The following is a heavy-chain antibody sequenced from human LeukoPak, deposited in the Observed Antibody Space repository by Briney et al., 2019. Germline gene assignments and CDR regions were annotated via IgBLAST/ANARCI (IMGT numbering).Heavy chain of an antibody. Sequence: SETLSLTCAVYGGSFSGYYWNWIRQPPRKGLEWIGEINHSGSTNYNPSLKSRVTISVDTSKNHFSLRLSSVTAADTAVYYCARIPSGGGKDAFDIWGQGTMVTVSS. J-gene: IGHJ3*02. V-gene: IGHV4-34*01. D-gene: IGHD3-16*01. CDR1: GGSFSGYY. CDR2: INHSGST. CDR3: ARIPSGGGKDAFDI.